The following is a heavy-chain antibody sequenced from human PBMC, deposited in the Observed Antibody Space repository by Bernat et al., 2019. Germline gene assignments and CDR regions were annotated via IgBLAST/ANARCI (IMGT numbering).Heavy chain of an antibody. D-gene: IGHD2-21*02. V-gene: IGHV3-21*01. J-gene: IGHJ5*01. Sequence: EVQLVESGGGLVKPGGSLRLSCASSGFTFSTYTMNWLRQAPGKGLEWVSSISSTSSYIFYADSVKGRFTISRDNAKNSLFLQMNSLRAEDTAVYYFATAGDYCGGDCYSWDSWGQGTLVSVSS. CDR3: ATAGDYCGGDCYSWDS. CDR2: ISSTSSYI. CDR1: GFTFSTYT.